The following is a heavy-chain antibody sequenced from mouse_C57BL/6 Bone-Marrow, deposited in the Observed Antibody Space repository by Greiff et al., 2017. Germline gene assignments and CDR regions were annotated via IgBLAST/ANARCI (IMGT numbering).Heavy chain of an antibody. CDR2: IDPSDSET. V-gene: IGHV1-52*01. Sequence: VQLKQPGAELVRPGSSVKLSCKASGYTFTSYWMHWVKQRPIQGLEWIGNIDPSDSETHYNQKFKDKATLTVDKSSSTAYMQLSSLTSEDSAVYYCARATVVAPYWYFDVWGTGTTVTVSS. J-gene: IGHJ1*03. D-gene: IGHD1-1*01. CDR3: ARATVVAPYWYFDV. CDR1: GYTFTSYW.